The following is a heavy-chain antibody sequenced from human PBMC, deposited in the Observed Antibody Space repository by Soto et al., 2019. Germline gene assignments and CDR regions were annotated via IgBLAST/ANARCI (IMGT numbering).Heavy chain of an antibody. Sequence: GGSLRLSCAASGFTFSDYYMSWIRQAPGKGLEWVSYISSSSSYTNYADYVKGRFTISRDNAKNSLYLQMNSLRAEDTAVYYCARNPLDDFWSGYYTIQDYYYMDVWGKGTTVTVSS. CDR3: ARNPLDDFWSGYYTIQDYYYMDV. V-gene: IGHV3-11*06. CDR2: ISSSSSYT. J-gene: IGHJ6*03. D-gene: IGHD3-3*01. CDR1: GFTFSDYY.